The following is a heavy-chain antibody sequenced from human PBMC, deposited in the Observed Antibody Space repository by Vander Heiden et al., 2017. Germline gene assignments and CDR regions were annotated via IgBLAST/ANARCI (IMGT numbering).Heavy chain of an antibody. D-gene: IGHD6-6*01. V-gene: IGHV4-34*01. CDR2: INHSGST. Sequence: QVQLQQWGAGLLKPSETLSLTCAVYGGSFSGYYWSWIRQPPGKGLEWIGEINHSGSTNYNPSLKSRVTISVDTSKNQFSLKLSAVTAADTAVYYCARGGEAARSPNAFDIWGQGTMVTVSS. CDR1: GGSFSGYY. J-gene: IGHJ3*02. CDR3: ARGGEAARSPNAFDI.